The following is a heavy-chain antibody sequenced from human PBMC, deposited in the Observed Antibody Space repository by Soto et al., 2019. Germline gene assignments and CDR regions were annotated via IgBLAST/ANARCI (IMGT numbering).Heavy chain of an antibody. J-gene: IGHJ6*02. CDR1: GYTFTSYG. V-gene: IGHV1-18*01. CDR2: ISAYNGNT. Sequence: GASVKVSCKASGYTFTSYGISWVRQAPGQGLEWMGWISAYNGNTNYAQKLQGRVTMTTDTSTSTAYMELRSLRSDDTAVYYCTRGTYYYDSSGGMDVWGQGTTVTVSS. D-gene: IGHD3-22*01. CDR3: TRGTYYYDSSGGMDV.